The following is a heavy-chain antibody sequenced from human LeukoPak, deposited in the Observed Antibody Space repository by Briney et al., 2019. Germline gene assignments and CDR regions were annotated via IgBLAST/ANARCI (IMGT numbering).Heavy chain of an antibody. V-gene: IGHV4-34*01. J-gene: IGHJ3*02. Sequence: SETLSLTCAVYGGSFNDYYWNWIRQPPGKGLEWIGEINLRGSTTYNPSLKSRVTISLDESKNQFSLKLSSVTAADTAVYYCTQQLWLFDIWGQGTMVTVSS. CDR2: INLRGST. D-gene: IGHD6-13*01. CDR1: GGSFNDYY. CDR3: TQQLWLFDI.